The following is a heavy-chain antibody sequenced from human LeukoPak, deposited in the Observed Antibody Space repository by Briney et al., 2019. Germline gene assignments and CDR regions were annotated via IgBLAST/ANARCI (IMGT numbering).Heavy chain of an antibody. V-gene: IGHV4-59*10. D-gene: IGHD2-2*01. CDR3: ASAGYCSSTSCYRFDAFDI. CDR2: IYTSGST. J-gene: IGHJ3*02. Sequence: SETLSLTCAVYGGSFSGYYWSWIRQPPGKGLEWIGRIYTSGSTNYNPSLKSRVTMSVDTSKNQFSLKLSSVTAADTAVYYCASAGYCSSTSCYRFDAFDIWGQGTMVTVSS. CDR1: GGSFSGYY.